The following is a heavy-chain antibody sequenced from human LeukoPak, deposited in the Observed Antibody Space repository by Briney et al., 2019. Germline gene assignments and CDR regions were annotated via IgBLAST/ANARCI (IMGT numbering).Heavy chain of an antibody. J-gene: IGHJ4*02. V-gene: IGHV3-30*04. Sequence: PGRSLRLSCAPSGFIFEDFAMHWVRQAPGKGLEWVALISYDGGNGNYADSVKGRFTISRDNSKNTLYLHMNSLRPEDTAVYYCARDPPFSSGWSQNHFDHWGQGTLVTVSS. D-gene: IGHD6-19*01. CDR3: ARDPPFSSGWSQNHFDH. CDR1: GFIFEDFA. CDR2: ISYDGGNG.